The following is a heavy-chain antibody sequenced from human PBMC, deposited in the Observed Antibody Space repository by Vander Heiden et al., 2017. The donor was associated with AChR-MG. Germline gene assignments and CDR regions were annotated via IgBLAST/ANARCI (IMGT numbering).Heavy chain of an antibody. CDR2: IRYDGSNK. CDR3: AKDTSRDGYNSGGMDV. V-gene: IGHV3-30*02. J-gene: IGHJ6*02. D-gene: IGHD5-12*01. Sequence: QVQLVESGGGVVQPGGSLRLSCAASGFTFSSYGMHWVRQAPGKGLEWVAFIRYDGSNKYYVDSVKGRFTISRDNSKNTLYLQMNSLRAEDTAVYYCAKDTSRDGYNSGGMDVWGHGTTVTVSS. CDR1: GFTFSSYG.